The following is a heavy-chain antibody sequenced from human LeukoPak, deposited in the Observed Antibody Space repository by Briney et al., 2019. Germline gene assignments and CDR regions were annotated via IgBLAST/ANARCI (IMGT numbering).Heavy chain of an antibody. Sequence: SQTLCLTCAVSGGSISSGGYSWSWIRQPPGKGVEWIGYIYHSGSTYYNPSLKSRVTISVDRSKNQFSLKLSSVTAADTAVYYCARERYFDWRIDYWGQGTLVTVSS. J-gene: IGHJ4*02. CDR1: GGSISSGGYS. CDR2: IYHSGST. CDR3: ARERYFDWRIDY. D-gene: IGHD3-9*01. V-gene: IGHV4-30-2*01.